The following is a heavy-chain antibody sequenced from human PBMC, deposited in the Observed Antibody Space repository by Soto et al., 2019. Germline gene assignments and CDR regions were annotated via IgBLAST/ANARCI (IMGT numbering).Heavy chain of an antibody. V-gene: IGHV3-53*01. J-gene: IGHJ6*02. D-gene: IGHD2-15*01. CDR1: GFTVSRNY. Sequence: GGSLRLSCAASGFTVSRNYVSWVRQAPGKGLAWVSLSYSGGTTDYADSVKGRFTISRDNSKNTLYLQMNSLRAEDTAVYYCAKVGDCGGGSCHYYYYGMDAWGQGTTVTVSS. CDR2: SYSGGTT. CDR3: AKVGDCGGGSCHYYYYGMDA.